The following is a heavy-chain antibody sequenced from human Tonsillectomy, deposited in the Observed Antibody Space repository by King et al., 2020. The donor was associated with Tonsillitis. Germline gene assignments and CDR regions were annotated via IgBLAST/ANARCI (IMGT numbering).Heavy chain of an antibody. V-gene: IGHV1-18*04. Sequence: QLVQSGAEVKKPGASVKVSCKASGYIFTSYGISWVRQAPGQGLEWMGWISVYNGYTNYAQNLQGRLTMTTDTSTSTAYMELRRLRSDDTAVYYCARDHDTYYYDSSGSPWDYWGQGTLVTVSS. J-gene: IGHJ4*02. CDR1: GYIFTSYG. D-gene: IGHD3-22*01. CDR2: ISVYNGYT. CDR3: ARDHDTYYYDSSGSPWDY.